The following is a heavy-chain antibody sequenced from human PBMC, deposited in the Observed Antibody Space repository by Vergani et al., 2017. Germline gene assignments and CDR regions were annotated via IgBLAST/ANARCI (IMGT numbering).Heavy chain of an antibody. D-gene: IGHD2-15*01. Sequence: QVQLVQSGAAVKKPGASAKVSCTASGYIFKNYYMHWLRLAPGQGFQWMGVVNFVTGAATSPQKFEGRITMTRDTSTATFYMDLSSLKYGDTSIYHCARSICYCTSGSCRPYYFDLWGQGTLVTVSS. CDR1: GYIFKNYY. J-gene: IGHJ4*02. CDR3: ARSICYCTSGSCRPYYFDL. V-gene: IGHV1-46*02. CDR2: VNFVTGAA.